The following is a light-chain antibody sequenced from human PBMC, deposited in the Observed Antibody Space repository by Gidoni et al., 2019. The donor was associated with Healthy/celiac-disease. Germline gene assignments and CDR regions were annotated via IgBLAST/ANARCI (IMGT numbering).Light chain of an antibody. CDR3: MQALQTPT. CDR2: LCS. Sequence: DIVMTQSPLSLPVTPGEPPSISCRSSQSLLHSNGYNSLDWYLQKTGQSPQLLIYLCSNRAAGVPDRFSGSGAGTDFTLKISRVEAEDVGVYYCMQALQTPTFGGGTKVEIK. V-gene: IGKV2-28*01. CDR1: QSLLHSNGYNS. J-gene: IGKJ4*01.